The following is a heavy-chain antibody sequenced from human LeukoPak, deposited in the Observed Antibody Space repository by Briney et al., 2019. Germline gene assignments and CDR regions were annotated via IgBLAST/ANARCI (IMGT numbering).Heavy chain of an antibody. Sequence: GASVKVSCKASGYTFTSYGISWVRQAPGQGLEWMGWISAYNGNTNYAQKLQGRVTMTTDTSTSTAYMELRSLRSDDTAVYYCARDHQDIVVVPRGQGTLNDYDFWSGYYNSAFDIWGRGTMVTVSS. CDR3: ARDHQDIVVVPRGQGTLNDYDFWSGYYNSAFDI. CDR2: ISAYNGNT. CDR1: GYTFTSYG. V-gene: IGHV1-18*01. J-gene: IGHJ3*02. D-gene: IGHD3-3*01.